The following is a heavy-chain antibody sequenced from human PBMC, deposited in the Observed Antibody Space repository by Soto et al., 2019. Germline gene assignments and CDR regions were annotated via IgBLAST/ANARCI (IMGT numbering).Heavy chain of an antibody. CDR2: INPNGGST. CDR3: AKNSFSGSKRILDS. CDR1: ADTFTSYY. V-gene: IGHV1-46*01. Sequence: GASVKVSCKAPADTFTSYYIHWVRQAPGHGLEWMGIINPNGGSTRFAQTFQGRITMTTDTSTSTVYMELRSLRPEDTAVYYCAKNSFSGSKRILDSWGQGTLVTVSS. D-gene: IGHD1-26*01. J-gene: IGHJ4*02.